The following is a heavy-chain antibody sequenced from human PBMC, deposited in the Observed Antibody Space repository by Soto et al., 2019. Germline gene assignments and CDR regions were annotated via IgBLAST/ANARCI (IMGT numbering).Heavy chain of an antibody. CDR2: ISYDGSDK. CDR3: AKTAGYDYVWGSSGLDP. D-gene: IGHD3-16*01. V-gene: IGHV3-30*18. CDR1: GFTFSRYG. J-gene: IGHJ5*02. Sequence: QVQLVESGGGVVQPGRSLRLSCAGSGFTFSRYGMHWVRQAPGKGLEWVAVISYDGSDKYYGDSVKGRFTISRDDSKNTQYLQMNSLRVEDTAIYYCAKTAGYDYVWGSSGLDPWGQGTLVTVSS.